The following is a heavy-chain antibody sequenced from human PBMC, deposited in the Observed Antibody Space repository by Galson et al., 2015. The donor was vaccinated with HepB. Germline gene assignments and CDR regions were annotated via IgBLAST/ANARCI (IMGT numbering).Heavy chain of an antibody. CDR3: ARRIVVVPAAIPEDLVYFDY. J-gene: IGHJ4*02. CDR1: GFTFSSYW. V-gene: IGHV3-7*01. D-gene: IGHD2-2*02. CDR2: IKQDGSEK. Sequence: SLRLSCAASGFTFSSYWMSWVRQAPGKGLEWVANIKQDGSEKYYVDSVKGRFTISRDNAKNSLYLQMNSLRAEDTAVYYCARRIVVVPAAIPEDLVYFDYWGQGTLVTVSS.